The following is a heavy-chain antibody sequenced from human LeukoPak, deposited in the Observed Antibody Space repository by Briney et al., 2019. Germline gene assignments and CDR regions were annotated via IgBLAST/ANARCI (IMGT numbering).Heavy chain of an antibody. J-gene: IGHJ4*02. D-gene: IGHD3-22*01. CDR3: ARNTYYYDSSGYYHFDY. V-gene: IGHV4-38-2*02. Sequence: SETLSLTCTVSGGSISSYYWGWIRQPPGKGLEWIGSIYHSGSTYYNPSLKGRVTISVDTSKNQFSLKLSSVTAADTAVYYCARNTYYYDSSGYYHFDYWGQGTLVTVSS. CDR1: GGSISSYY. CDR2: IYHSGST.